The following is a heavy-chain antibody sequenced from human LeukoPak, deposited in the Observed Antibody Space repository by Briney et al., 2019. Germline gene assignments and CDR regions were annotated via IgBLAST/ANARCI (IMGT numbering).Heavy chain of an antibody. J-gene: IGHJ4*02. Sequence: GGSLRLSCAASGFTFDDYAMHWVRQAPGKGLEWVSLITWDGGSTYYADSAKGRFTISRDNSKNSLYLQMNSLRAEDTALYYCTKAARVGTWLQPIDYWGRGTLVTVSS. CDR1: GFTFDDYA. V-gene: IGHV3-43D*03. CDR3: TKAARVGTWLQPIDY. CDR2: ITWDGGST. D-gene: IGHD5-24*01.